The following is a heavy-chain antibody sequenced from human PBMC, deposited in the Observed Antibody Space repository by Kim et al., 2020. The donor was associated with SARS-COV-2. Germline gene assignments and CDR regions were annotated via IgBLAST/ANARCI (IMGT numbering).Heavy chain of an antibody. Sequence: SETLSLTCAVYGGSFSGYYWSWIRQPPGKGLEWIGEINHSGSTNYNPSLKSRVTISVDTSKNQFSLKLSSVTAADTAVYYCARVKRGVRGVIITRNSGWFDPWGQGTLVTVSS. D-gene: IGHD3-10*01. CDR1: GGSFSGYY. CDR2: INHSGST. V-gene: IGHV4-34*01. CDR3: ARVKRGVRGVIITRNSGWFDP. J-gene: IGHJ5*02.